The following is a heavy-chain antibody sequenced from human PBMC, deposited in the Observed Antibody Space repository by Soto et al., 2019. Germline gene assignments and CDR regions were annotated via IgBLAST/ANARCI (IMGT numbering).Heavy chain of an antibody. Sequence: QVQLVQSGAEVKKPGASVKVSCKASGYTFTSYYMHWVRQAPGQGLEWMGIINPSGGSTSYAQKLQGRVTITRDTSTRTVYMELSSLRSEDTAVYYCARDLVCMNCSGGSCYSYYYYGMDVWGQGTTVTVSS. V-gene: IGHV1-46*01. CDR2: INPSGGST. CDR3: ARDLVCMNCSGGSCYSYYYYGMDV. J-gene: IGHJ6*02. CDR1: GYTFTSYY. D-gene: IGHD2-15*01.